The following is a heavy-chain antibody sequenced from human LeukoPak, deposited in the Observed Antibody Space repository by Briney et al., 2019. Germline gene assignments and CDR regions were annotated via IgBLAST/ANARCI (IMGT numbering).Heavy chain of an antibody. J-gene: IGHJ6*03. CDR1: GGSFSGYY. Sequence: SETLSLTCAVYGGSFSGYYWSWIRQPPGKGLEWIGEINHSGSTNYNPSLKSRVTISVDTSKNQFSLKVSSVTAAETAVYYCARSMGAIRYYYYMDVWGKGTTVTISS. CDR3: ARSMGAIRYYYYMDV. V-gene: IGHV4-34*01. CDR2: INHSGST. D-gene: IGHD3-16*01.